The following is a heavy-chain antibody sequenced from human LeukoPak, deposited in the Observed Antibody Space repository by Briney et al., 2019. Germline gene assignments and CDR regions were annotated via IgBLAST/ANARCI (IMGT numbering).Heavy chain of an antibody. D-gene: IGHD2-8*01. CDR2: LNQDGSIQ. CDR1: GFTFSHYW. V-gene: IGHV3-7*01. Sequence: PGGSLRLSCVASGFTFSHYWMTWYRQAPGKGLEWVANLNQDGSIQAYGDSVRGRFTISRDNAKNSVYIQVNSLRVEDTAMYFCARDHNVADVWGRGTKVTVSS. J-gene: IGHJ3*01. CDR3: ARDHNVADV.